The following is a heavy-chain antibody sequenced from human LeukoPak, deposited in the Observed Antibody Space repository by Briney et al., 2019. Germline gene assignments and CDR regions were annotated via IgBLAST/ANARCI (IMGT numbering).Heavy chain of an antibody. J-gene: IGHJ3*02. V-gene: IGHV4-4*02. Sequence: PSGTLSLTCAVSGGSISSSNWWSWVRQPPGKGLEWIGSIYYSGSTYYNPSLKSRVTISVDTSKNQFSLKLSSVTAADTAVYYCARPLEVSGRVRGVIGYAFDIWGQGTMVTVSS. CDR2: IYYSGST. D-gene: IGHD3-10*01. CDR1: GGSISSSNW. CDR3: ARPLEVSGRVRGVIGYAFDI.